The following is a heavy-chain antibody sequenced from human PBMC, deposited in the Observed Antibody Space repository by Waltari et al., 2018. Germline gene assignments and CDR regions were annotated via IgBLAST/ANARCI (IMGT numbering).Heavy chain of an antibody. V-gene: IGHV1-2*06. CDR2: NNPSRGGT. Sequence: QVQLVQSGAEVKKPGASVKVSCKASGYTFTGYYMHWVRQAPEQGLEWRGRNNPSRGGTTYAQKFQGRGTITRDTSLSTAYMELSRRRSDDTAVYYCARDGRITGTTVEVWFDPWGQGTLVTVSS. CDR1: GYTFTGYY. D-gene: IGHD1-20*01. J-gene: IGHJ5*02. CDR3: ARDGRITGTTVEVWFDP.